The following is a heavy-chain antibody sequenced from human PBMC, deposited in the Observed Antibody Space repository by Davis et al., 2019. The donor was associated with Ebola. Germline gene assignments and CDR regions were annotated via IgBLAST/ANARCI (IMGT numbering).Heavy chain of an antibody. CDR2: ISYDGSNK. CDR3: ARDSLLGVHLGELSSFDY. V-gene: IGHV3-30-3*01. J-gene: IGHJ4*02. CDR1: GFTFSSYA. Sequence: GESLKISCAASGFTFSSYAMHWVRQAPGKGLEWVAVISYDGSNKYYADSVKGRFTISRDNSKNTLYLQMNSLRAEDTAVYYCARDSLLGVHLGELSSFDYWGQGTLVTVSS. D-gene: IGHD3-16*02.